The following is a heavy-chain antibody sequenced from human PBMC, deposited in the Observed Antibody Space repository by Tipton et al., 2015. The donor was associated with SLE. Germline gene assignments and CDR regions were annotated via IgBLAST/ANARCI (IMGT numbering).Heavy chain of an antibody. CDR2: FYYTGTT. CDR1: GDSISSHY. J-gene: IGHJ6*03. V-gene: IGHV4-59*11. Sequence: TLSLTCTVSGDSISSHYWSWIRQPPGKGLEWIGSFYYTGTTDYNPSLKSRVTISVDTSKNQFSLKLTSVTAADTAVYYCTGSSSFYYMDVWGKGTTVTVSS. D-gene: IGHD6-6*01. CDR3: TGSSSFYYMDV.